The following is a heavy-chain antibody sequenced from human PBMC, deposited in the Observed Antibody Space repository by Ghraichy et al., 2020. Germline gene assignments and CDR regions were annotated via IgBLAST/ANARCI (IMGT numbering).Heavy chain of an antibody. J-gene: IGHJ4*02. Sequence: SETLSLTCTVSGDSINSYYWTWIRQPAGKGLECIGRIYTSGSASGNTDYNPSLQSRVTMAVDLSKNRLSLKLTSVTAADTAVYYCARMVRGGTNDYWGQGVLVTVSS. CDR1: GDSINSYY. CDR2: IYTSGSASGNT. D-gene: IGHD3-10*01. V-gene: IGHV4-4*07. CDR3: ARMVRGGTNDY.